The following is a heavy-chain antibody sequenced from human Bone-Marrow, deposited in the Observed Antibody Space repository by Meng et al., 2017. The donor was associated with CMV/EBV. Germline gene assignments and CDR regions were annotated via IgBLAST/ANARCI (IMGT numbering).Heavy chain of an antibody. CDR3: ARGKGKLELLDAFDI. J-gene: IGHJ3*02. D-gene: IGHD1-7*01. CDR1: GGTFSSYA. V-gene: IGHV1-69*05. CDR2: IIPIFVTA. Sequence: SVKVSCKASGGTFSSYAISWVRQAPGQGLEWMGGIIPIFVTANYAQKFQVRVTITTDESTSTDYMELSSMGSEDTPVYYCARGKGKLELLDAFDIWGPGTMVTVSS.